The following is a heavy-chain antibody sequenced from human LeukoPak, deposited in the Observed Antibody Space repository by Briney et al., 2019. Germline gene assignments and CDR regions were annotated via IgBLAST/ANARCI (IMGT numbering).Heavy chain of an antibody. CDR2: IHTSGNT. CDR3: ARDGVSISHDY. D-gene: IGHD5/OR15-5a*01. CDR1: GGSISGYY. J-gene: IGHJ4*02. V-gene: IGHV4-4*07. Sequence: PSETLSLTCTVSGGSISGYYWSWMRQPAGKGPEWIGRIHTSGNTNYNPSLKSRVTMSVDTSKNQFSLKLRSVTAADTAVYYCARDGVSISHDYWGQGTLVTVSS.